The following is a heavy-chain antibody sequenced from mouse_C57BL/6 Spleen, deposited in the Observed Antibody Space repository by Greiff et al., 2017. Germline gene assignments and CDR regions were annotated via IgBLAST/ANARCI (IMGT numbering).Heavy chain of an antibody. CDR2: ISSGSSTI. CDR1: GFTFSDYG. V-gene: IGHV5-17*01. Sequence: EVKLQESGGGLVKPGGSLKLSCAASGFTFSDYGMHWVRQAPEKGLEWVAYISSGSSTIYYADTVKGRFTISRDNAKNTLFLQMTSLRSEDTAMYYCERRVVEAGNYFDYWGQGTTLTVSS. D-gene: IGHD1-1*01. J-gene: IGHJ2*01. CDR3: ERRVVEAGNYFDY.